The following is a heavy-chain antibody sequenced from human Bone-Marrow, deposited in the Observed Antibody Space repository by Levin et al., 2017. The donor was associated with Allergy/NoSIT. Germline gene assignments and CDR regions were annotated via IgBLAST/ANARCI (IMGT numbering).Heavy chain of an antibody. CDR2: IYYSGST. CDR3: AGSYGIAAAGIEGPHWFDP. D-gene: IGHD6-13*01. CDR1: GGSISSSSYY. J-gene: IGHJ5*02. V-gene: IGHV4-39*01. Sequence: SETLSLTCTVSGGSISSSSYYWGWIRQPPGKGLEWIGSIYYSGSTYYNPSLKSRVTISVDTSKNQFSLKLSSVTAADTAVYYCAGSYGIAAAGIEGPHWFDPWGQGTLVTVSS.